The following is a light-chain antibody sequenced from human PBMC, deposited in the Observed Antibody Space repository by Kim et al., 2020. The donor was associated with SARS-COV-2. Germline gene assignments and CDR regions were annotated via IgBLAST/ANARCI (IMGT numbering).Light chain of an antibody. CDR2: RNN. V-gene: IGLV10-54*01. CDR3: SAWDSSLSAWV. J-gene: IGLJ3*02. CDR1: SNSVGNQG. Sequence: QAGLTQPPSVSKGLRQTATLTCTGNSNSVGNQGAAWLQQHQGHPPKLLSYRNNNRPSGISERLSASRSGNTASLTITVLQPEDEADYYCSAWDSSLSAWVFGGGTQLTVL.